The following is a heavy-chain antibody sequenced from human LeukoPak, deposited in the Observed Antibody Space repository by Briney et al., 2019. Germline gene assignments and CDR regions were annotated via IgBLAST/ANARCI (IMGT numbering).Heavy chain of an antibody. J-gene: IGHJ6*03. CDR1: GFTFSSYG. Sequence: GGSLRLSCAAPGFTFSSYGMHWVRQAPGKGLEWVANIKQDGSEKYYVDSVKGRFTISRDNAKNSLYLQMNSLRAEDTAVYYCARDGVSMIRGVRVLDYYHYYMDVWGKGTTVTISS. CDR3: ARDGVSMIRGVRVLDYYHYYMDV. V-gene: IGHV3-7*01. D-gene: IGHD3-10*01. CDR2: IKQDGSEK.